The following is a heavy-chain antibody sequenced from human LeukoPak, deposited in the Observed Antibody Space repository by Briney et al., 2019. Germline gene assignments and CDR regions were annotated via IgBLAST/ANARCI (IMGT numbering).Heavy chain of an antibody. Sequence: SETLSLTCTVSGGTISSYYWNWIRQPPGKGLEWIGYIHDSGSTKYNPSLKSRVTISVETSKNQFSLKLSSVTAADTAVYYCARGVGYYDILTGYYPDAFDIWGQGTMVTVSS. D-gene: IGHD3-9*01. CDR3: ARGVGYYDILTGYYPDAFDI. V-gene: IGHV4-59*01. J-gene: IGHJ3*02. CDR2: IHDSGST. CDR1: GGTISSYY.